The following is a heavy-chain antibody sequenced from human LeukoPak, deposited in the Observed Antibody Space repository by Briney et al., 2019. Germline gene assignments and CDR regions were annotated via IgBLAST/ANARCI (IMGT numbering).Heavy chain of an antibody. CDR2: INKDGSAT. J-gene: IGHJ6*02. CDR1: GFTFDDYG. D-gene: IGHD1-26*01. CDR3: ATWAFYHSLDV. Sequence: GGSLRLSCAASGFTFDDYGMSWVRQAPGKGLEWVSLINKDGSATYYADSVKGRFTISRDNSKNSLYLQMNSLRSEDTALYYCATWAFYHSLDVWGQGTTVTVSS. V-gene: IGHV3-43*02.